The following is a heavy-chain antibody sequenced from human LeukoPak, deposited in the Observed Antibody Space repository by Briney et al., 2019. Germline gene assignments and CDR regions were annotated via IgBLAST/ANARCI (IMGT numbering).Heavy chain of an antibody. CDR2: IRSKAYGGTT. V-gene: IGHV3-49*03. Sequence: GGSLRLSCTASGFTFGDYAMSWFRQAPGKGLEWVGFIRSKAYGGTTEYAASVKGRFTISRDDSKSIAYLQMNSLKTEDTAVYYCTRDRYYYDSSGIYFDYWGQGTLVTVSS. CDR3: TRDRYYYDSSGIYFDY. CDR1: GFTFGDYA. J-gene: IGHJ4*02. D-gene: IGHD3-22*01.